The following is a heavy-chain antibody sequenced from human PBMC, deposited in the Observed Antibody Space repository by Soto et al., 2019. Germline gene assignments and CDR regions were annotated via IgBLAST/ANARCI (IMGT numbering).Heavy chain of an antibody. V-gene: IGHV4-59*01. CDR2: ISDSGVT. D-gene: IGHD2-15*01. CDR3: AGGAGAFSGPDSFDI. Sequence: QVQLQESGPRLVKSSETLSLVCSVSGDSIIRSFWGWIRQSPGKGLQYIGYISDSGVTDYDPSLKSRVTISVDTSKNQFSLTLTSVTAADTAVYYCAGGAGAFSGPDSFDIWGQGTMVTVSS. CDR1: GDSIIRSF. J-gene: IGHJ3*02.